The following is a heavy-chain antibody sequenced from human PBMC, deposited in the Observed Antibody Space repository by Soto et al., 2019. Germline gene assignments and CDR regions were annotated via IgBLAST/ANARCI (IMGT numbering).Heavy chain of an antibody. CDR1: GFTFGDYA. CDR3: TRVEYDILTGPDAFDI. Sequence: GGSLRLSCTASGFTFGDYAMSWVRQAPGKGLEWVGFIRSKAYGGTTEYAASVKGRFTISRDDSKSIAYLQMNSLKTEDTAVYYCTRVEYDILTGPDAFDIWGQGTMVT. D-gene: IGHD3-9*01. V-gene: IGHV3-49*04. J-gene: IGHJ3*02. CDR2: IRSKAYGGTT.